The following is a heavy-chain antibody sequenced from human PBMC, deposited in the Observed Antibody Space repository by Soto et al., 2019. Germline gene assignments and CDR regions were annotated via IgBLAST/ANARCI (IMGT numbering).Heavy chain of an antibody. V-gene: IGHV3-11*01. J-gene: IGHJ4*02. Sequence: QVQLVESGGGLVKPGGSLRLSCAASGFSFSDHYMSWIRQTPEKGLEWVSYISNSGSTILYADSVKGRFTISKDNAKASLDLQMNSLRAEDTAVYYCGRAVGSRNYAHIDYWGQGAPVTVSS. CDR3: GRAVGSRNYAHIDY. D-gene: IGHD3-10*01. CDR1: GFSFSDHY. CDR2: ISNSGSTI.